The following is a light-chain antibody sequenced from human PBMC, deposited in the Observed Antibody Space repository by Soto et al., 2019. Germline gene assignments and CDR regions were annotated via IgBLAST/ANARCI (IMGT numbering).Light chain of an antibody. J-gene: IGLJ1*01. CDR2: DVS. V-gene: IGLV2-14*01. Sequence: QSALTQPASVSGSPGQSITISCTGTRTDIGDYNYVSWYHHHPGKAPRLIIYDVSNRPSGVSTRFSGSKSGNTASLTISGLQDGDEGDYYCSSYSGSGTLYVFGSGTKLTVL. CDR3: SSYSGSGTLYV. CDR1: RTDIGDYNY.